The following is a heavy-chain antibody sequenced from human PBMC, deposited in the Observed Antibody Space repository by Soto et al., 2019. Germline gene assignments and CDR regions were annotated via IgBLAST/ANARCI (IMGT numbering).Heavy chain of an antibody. CDR1: GFTFDDYA. Sequence: GGSLRLSCAASGFTFDDYAMHWVRQAPGKGLEWVSGISWNSGSIGYADSVKGRFTISRDNAKNSLYLQMNSLRAEDTAFYYCAKDSCSSTSCYGIGNYYYYMDVWGKGTTVTVSS. J-gene: IGHJ6*03. CDR3: AKDSCSSTSCYGIGNYYYYMDV. D-gene: IGHD2-2*01. CDR2: ISWNSGSI. V-gene: IGHV3-9*01.